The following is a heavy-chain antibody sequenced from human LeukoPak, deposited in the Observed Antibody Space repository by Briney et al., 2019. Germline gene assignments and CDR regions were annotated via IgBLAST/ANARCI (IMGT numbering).Heavy chain of an antibody. Sequence: SQTLSLTCALSGDSFSSNSAAWRWVRQSPSRGREWLGRTYYRSKWYNDYAVSVKSRITINPDTSKNQFSLQLNSVTPEDTAVYYCARENLVGATPDAFDIWGQGTMVTVSS. J-gene: IGHJ3*02. CDR2: TYYRSKWYN. CDR1: GDSFSSNSAA. D-gene: IGHD1-26*01. V-gene: IGHV6-1*01. CDR3: ARENLVGATPDAFDI.